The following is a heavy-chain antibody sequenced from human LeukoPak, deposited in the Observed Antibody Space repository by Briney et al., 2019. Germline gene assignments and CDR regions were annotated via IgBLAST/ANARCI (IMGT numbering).Heavy chain of an antibody. CDR3: AREGYDFWSGYYKSRYFDY. CDR2: IYYSGST. J-gene: IGHJ4*02. V-gene: IGHV4-59*11. CDR1: RGSISGHY. Sequence: SETLSLTCTVSRGSISGHYWSWIRQSPGKGLEWIGYIYYSGSTNYNPSLKSRVTISLDTSKSQFSLKLSSVTAADSAVYYCAREGYDFWSGYYKSRYFDYWSRGTLVTVSS. D-gene: IGHD3-3*01.